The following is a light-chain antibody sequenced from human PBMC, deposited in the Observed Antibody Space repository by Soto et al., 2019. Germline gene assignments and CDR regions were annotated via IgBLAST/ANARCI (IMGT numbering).Light chain of an antibody. CDR3: QQRSNWPSIT. Sequence: EIVMTHSPATLSVSPGERATLSCRASQSVSNNLAWYQQKPGQAPRLLIYGASTRATAIPARFSGSGSGTEFTLTISSLQSEDFAVYYCQQRSNWPSITFGQGTRLEIK. CDR2: GAS. CDR1: QSVSNN. J-gene: IGKJ5*01. V-gene: IGKV3-15*01.